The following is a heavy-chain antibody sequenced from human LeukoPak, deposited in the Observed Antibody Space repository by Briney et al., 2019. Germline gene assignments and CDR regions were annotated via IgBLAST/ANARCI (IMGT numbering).Heavy chain of an antibody. CDR2: ISGSAVTT. J-gene: IGHJ6*03. CDR3: AKNGDRGAYCSGGTCYPYYYYYMDV. V-gene: IGHV3-23*01. D-gene: IGHD2-15*01. CDR1: GFTFSNYA. Sequence: GGSLRLSCAASGFTFSNYATSWVRQAPGKGLEWVSAISGSAVTTYYGDPVKGRFTISRDNSKNTLYLQMNSLRAEDTAIYYCAKNGDRGAYCSGGTCYPYYYYYMDVWGKGTTVTISS.